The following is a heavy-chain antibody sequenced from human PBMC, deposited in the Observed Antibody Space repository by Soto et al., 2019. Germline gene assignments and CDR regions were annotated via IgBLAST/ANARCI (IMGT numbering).Heavy chain of an antibody. D-gene: IGHD3-10*01. CDR2: ISSSSSYI. Sequence: GGSLRLSCAASGFTFSSYSMNWVRQAPGKGLEWVSSISSSSSYIYYADSVKGRFTISRDNAKDSLYLQMNSLRAEDTAVYYCARGRITMVRGVIDYWGQGTLVTVSS. V-gene: IGHV3-21*01. J-gene: IGHJ4*02. CDR3: ARGRITMVRGVIDY. CDR1: GFTFSSYS.